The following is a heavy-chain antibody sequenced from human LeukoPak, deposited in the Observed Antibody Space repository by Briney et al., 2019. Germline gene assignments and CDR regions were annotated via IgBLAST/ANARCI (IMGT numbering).Heavy chain of an antibody. D-gene: IGHD1-7*01. V-gene: IGHV1-2*02. CDR1: GYTFTSYD. CDR2: INPNSGGT. Sequence: ASVKVSCKASGYTFTSYDINWVRQATGQGLEWMGWINPNSGGTNYAQKFQGRVTMTRDTSISTAYMELSRLRSDDTAVYYCARGRTSRESWFDPWGQGTLVTVSS. CDR3: ARGRTSRESWFDP. J-gene: IGHJ5*02.